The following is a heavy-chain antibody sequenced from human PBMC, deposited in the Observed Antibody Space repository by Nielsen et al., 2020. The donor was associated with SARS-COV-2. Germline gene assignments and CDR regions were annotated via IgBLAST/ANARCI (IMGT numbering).Heavy chain of an antibody. CDR2: ISYDGSNK. V-gene: IGHV3-33*05. CDR3: ARGARGYYYYYMDV. J-gene: IGHJ6*03. D-gene: IGHD1-26*01. Sequence: GGSLRLSCAASGFTFSSYGMHWVRQAPGKGLEWVAVISYDGSNKYYADSVKGRFTISRDNAKNSLYLQMNSLRAEDTAVYYCARGARGYYYYYMDVWSKGTTVTVSS. CDR1: GFTFSSYG.